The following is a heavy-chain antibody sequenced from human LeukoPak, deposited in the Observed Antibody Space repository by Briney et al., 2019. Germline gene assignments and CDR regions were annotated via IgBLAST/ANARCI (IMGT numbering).Heavy chain of an antibody. V-gene: IGHV1-8*01. Sequence: ASVTVSSKASGYTFTIYDINWVRQATGQGLEWMGWMNPNSGNTGYAQKFQGRVTMTRNTSISTAYMELSSLRSEDPAVYYCARSYDYGGNSPYYYYYYDMDVWGKGTTVTVSS. CDR1: GYTFTIYD. J-gene: IGHJ6*03. D-gene: IGHD4-23*01. CDR2: MNPNSGNT. CDR3: ARSYDYGGNSPYYYYYYDMDV.